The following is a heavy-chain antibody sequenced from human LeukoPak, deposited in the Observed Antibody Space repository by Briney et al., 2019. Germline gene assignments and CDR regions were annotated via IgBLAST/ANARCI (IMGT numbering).Heavy chain of an antibody. J-gene: IGHJ4*02. V-gene: IGHV3-33*01. CDR1: GFTFSSYG. CDR2: IWYDGSNK. CDR3: VTGSGWCFID. D-gene: IGHD6-19*01. Sequence: GRSLRLSCAASGFTFSSYGMHWVRQAPGKGLEWVAVIWYDGSNKYYADSVKGRFTISRDNSKNTLYLQMNSLRAEDTAVYYCVTGSGWCFIDWGQGTLVTVSS.